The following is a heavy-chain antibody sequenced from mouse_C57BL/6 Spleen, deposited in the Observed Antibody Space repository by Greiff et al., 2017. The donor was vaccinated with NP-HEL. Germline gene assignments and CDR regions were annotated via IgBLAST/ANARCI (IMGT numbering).Heavy chain of an antibody. CDR3: ALIYYGNYVWFAY. V-gene: IGHV1-64*01. Sequence: VQLQQSGAELVKPGASVKLSCKASGYTFTSYWMHWVKQRPGQGLEWIGMIHPNSGSTNYNEKFKSKATLTVDKSSSTAYMQLSSLTSEDSAVYYCALIYYGNYVWFAYWGQGTLVTVSA. CDR2: IHPNSGST. J-gene: IGHJ3*01. CDR1: GYTFTSYW. D-gene: IGHD2-1*01.